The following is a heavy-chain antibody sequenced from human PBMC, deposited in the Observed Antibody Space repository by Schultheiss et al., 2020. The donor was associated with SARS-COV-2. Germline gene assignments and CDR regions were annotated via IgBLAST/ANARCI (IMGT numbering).Heavy chain of an antibody. Sequence: GGSLRLSCAASGFTFDDYAMHWVRQAPGKGLEWVSLISGDGGSTYYADSVKGRFTISRDNSKNSLYLQMNSLRAEDTAVYYCAKGLSGTGYLNCFDPWGQGTLVTVSS. CDR1: GFTFDDYA. CDR2: ISGDGGST. D-gene: IGHD3/OR15-3a*01. J-gene: IGHJ5*02. CDR3: AKGLSGTGYLNCFDP. V-gene: IGHV3-43*02.